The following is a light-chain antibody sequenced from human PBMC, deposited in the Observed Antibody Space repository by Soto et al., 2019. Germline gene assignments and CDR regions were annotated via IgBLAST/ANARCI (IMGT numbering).Light chain of an antibody. Sequence: EIVLTQSPATLSLSPGERATLSCRASQSVSSYLAWYQQKPGQAPRLLIYDASNRATGTPARFSGSGSGTYFTLTISSLEPDDFAVYYCQQRSNWPSALTFGGGTKVEIK. CDR3: QQRSNWPSALT. CDR1: QSVSSY. CDR2: DAS. J-gene: IGKJ4*01. V-gene: IGKV3-11*01.